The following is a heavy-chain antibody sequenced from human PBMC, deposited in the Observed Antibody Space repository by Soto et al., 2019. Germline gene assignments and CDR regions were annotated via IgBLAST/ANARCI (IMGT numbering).Heavy chain of an antibody. Sequence: SKTLSLTCTVSGGSIRSYYWSWIRQPPGKGLEWIGYIYYSGSTNYNPSLKSRVTISVDTSKNQFSLKLSSVTAADTAVYYCARGRWAGPFDYWGQGTLVTVSS. CDR1: GGSIRSYY. D-gene: IGHD6-19*01. J-gene: IGHJ4*02. CDR2: IYYSGST. V-gene: IGHV4-59*01. CDR3: ARGRWAGPFDY.